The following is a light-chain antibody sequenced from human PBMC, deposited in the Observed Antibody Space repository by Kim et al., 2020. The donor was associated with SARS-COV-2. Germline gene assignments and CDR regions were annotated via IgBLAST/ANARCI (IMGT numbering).Light chain of an antibody. J-gene: IGKJ1*01. CDR1: QTVSRAY. V-gene: IGKV3-20*01. CDR2: AAS. Sequence: PGERATHSCRASQTVSRAYLAWYQQKPGQAPRLLIYAASSRATGIPDRFSGRGSGTDFTLTISRLEPEDFAVYYCQQYGSSPPWTFGQGTKVDIK. CDR3: QQYGSSPPWT.